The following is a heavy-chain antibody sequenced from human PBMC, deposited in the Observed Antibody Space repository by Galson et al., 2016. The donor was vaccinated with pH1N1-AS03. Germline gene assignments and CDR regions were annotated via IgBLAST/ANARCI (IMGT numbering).Heavy chain of an antibody. CDR2: IYTGGTT. J-gene: IGHJ4*02. CDR3: ARDPLWVGRTGYYFDL. Sequence: SLRLSCAASGFTVSSNYMSWVRQAPGKGLEWVSVIYTGGTTQYADSVKGRFTISRDNSKNMLYLQMNSLRAEDTAVYYCARDPLWVGRTGYYFDLWGPGTLVTVAS. V-gene: IGHV3-66*01. D-gene: IGHD2-21*01. CDR1: GFTVSSNY.